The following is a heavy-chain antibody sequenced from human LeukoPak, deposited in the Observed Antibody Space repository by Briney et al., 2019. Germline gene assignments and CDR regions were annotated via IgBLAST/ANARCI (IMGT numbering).Heavy chain of an antibody. CDR1: GGSFSGYY. V-gene: IGHV4-34*01. CDR3: ARSCSSTSCSFDY. J-gene: IGHJ4*02. CDR2: IYYSGST. D-gene: IGHD2-2*01. Sequence: SETLSLTCAVYGGSFSGYYWSWIRQPPGKGLEWIGSIYYSGSTYYNPSLKSRVTISVDTSKNQFSLKLSSVTAADTAVYYCARSCSSTSCSFDYWGQGTLVTVSS.